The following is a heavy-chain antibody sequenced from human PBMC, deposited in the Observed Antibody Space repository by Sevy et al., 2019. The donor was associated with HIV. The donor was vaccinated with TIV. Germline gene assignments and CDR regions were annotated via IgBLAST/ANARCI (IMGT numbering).Heavy chain of an antibody. D-gene: IGHD3-22*01. V-gene: IGHV1-18*04. CDR1: GYTDTSYG. CDR3: ASGGDYYDGGGQRYHDPFDI. Sequence: ASVKVSCKASGYTDTSYGITWVRQAPGQGLEWMGWISAYNGNTNYAQMFQGRVTMTTETSRSTAYMQLRSLRSADTARYYCASGGDYYDGGGQRYHDPFDIWGQGTMVTVSS. CDR2: ISAYNGNT. J-gene: IGHJ3*02.